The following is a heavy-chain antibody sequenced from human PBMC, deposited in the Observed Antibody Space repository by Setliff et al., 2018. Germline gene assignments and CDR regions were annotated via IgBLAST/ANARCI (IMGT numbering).Heavy chain of an antibody. Sequence: SETLSLTCNVSADSISSSYDYWAWIRQPPGKGLEWIGEINHSGSTNYNPSLKSRVTISVDKSKNQFSLKLSSVTAADTAVYYCARALPLGFRSALIPWGQGTLVTVSS. CDR3: ARALPLGFRSALIP. V-gene: IGHV4-39*07. CDR2: INHSGST. D-gene: IGHD3-16*02. CDR1: ADSISSSYDY. J-gene: IGHJ5*02.